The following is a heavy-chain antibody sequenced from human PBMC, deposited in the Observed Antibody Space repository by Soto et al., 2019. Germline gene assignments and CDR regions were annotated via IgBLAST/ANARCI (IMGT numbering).Heavy chain of an antibody. D-gene: IGHD3-16*01. CDR1: GGSISSGGYY. J-gene: IGHJ4*02. CDR2: IYYSGST. CDR3: ARVPRAEGDYFDY. V-gene: IGHV4-31*03. Sequence: LSLTCTVSGGSISSGGYYWSWIRQHPGKGLEWIGYIYYSGSTYYNPSLKSRVTISVDTSKNQFSLKLSSVTAADTAVYYCARVPRAEGDYFDYWGQGTLVTVSS.